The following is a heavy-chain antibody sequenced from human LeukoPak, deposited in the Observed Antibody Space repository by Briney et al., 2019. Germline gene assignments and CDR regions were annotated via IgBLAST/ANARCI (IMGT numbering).Heavy chain of an antibody. D-gene: IGHD5-24*01. V-gene: IGHV3-48*02. CDR3: ARDGVETVEMAPKYAFDI. CDR2: IGTSSSTI. CDR1: GFTFSNYN. Sequence: GSLRLSCAASGFTFSNYNMHWVRQAPGKGLEWVSYIGTSSSTIYYADSVKGRFTISRDSAKNSLYLQMNSLRDEDTAVYYCARDGVETVEMAPKYAFDIWGQGTMVTVSS. J-gene: IGHJ3*02.